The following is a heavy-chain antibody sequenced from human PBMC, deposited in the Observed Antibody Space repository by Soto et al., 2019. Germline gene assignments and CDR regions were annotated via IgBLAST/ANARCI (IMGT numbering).Heavy chain of an antibody. D-gene: IGHD1-26*01. Sequence: EVQLVESGGGLIQPGGSLRLSCEASGFTFSSNDMNWVRQAPGKGLEWVSLIWTSGSTAYAHSVKGRFTISRDNSKTGWHLHMSSLSAEDTAVYYCATRPLSRGAPWGQGTMVTVSS. CDR1: GFTFSSND. J-gene: IGHJ3*01. V-gene: IGHV3-53*01. CDR2: IWTSGST. CDR3: ATRPLSRGAP.